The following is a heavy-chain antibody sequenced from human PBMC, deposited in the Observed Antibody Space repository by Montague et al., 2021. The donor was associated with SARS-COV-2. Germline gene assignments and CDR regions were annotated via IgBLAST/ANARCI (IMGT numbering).Heavy chain of an antibody. CDR1: GGSVISDTYF. CDR2: IYDSDTT. Sequence: SETLSLTCDVSGGSVISDTYFWSWIRQPPGKGLEWIAYIYDSDTTNNNPSFWSRVSMSSDRSKNQFSLKLTSVTPADTAVYYCARAANILSGFYNNPFEYWGQGILVTVSS. V-gene: IGHV4-61*01. J-gene: IGHJ4*02. D-gene: IGHD3-9*01. CDR3: ARAANILSGFYNNPFEY.